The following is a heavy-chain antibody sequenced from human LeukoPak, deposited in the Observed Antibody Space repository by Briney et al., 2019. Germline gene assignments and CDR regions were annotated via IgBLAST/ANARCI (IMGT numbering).Heavy chain of an antibody. D-gene: IGHD1-26*01. Sequence: PSETLSLTCTVSGGSISSGSYYWSWIRQPAGKGLEWIGRIYTSGSTNYNPSLKSRVTMSVDTSKNQLSLKLTSVTAADTAVYYCARDSAPGVGAGAWGQGTLVTVSS. CDR2: IYTSGST. CDR3: ARDSAPGVGAGA. J-gene: IGHJ5*02. CDR1: GGSISSGSYY. V-gene: IGHV4-61*02.